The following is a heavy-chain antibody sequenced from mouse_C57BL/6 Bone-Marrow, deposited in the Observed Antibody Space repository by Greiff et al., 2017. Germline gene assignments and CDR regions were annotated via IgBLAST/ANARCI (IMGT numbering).Heavy chain of an antibody. CDR2: INPNYGTT. CDR3: ARCLITTVVANWDDDAMDY. CDR1: GYSFTDYN. V-gene: IGHV1-39*01. J-gene: IGHJ4*01. D-gene: IGHD1-1*01. Sequence: EVQLQQSGPELVKPGASVKISCKASGYSFTDYNMNWVKQSNGKSLEWIGVINPNYGTTSYNQKFKGKATLTVDQSSSTAYMQLNSLTSEDSAVYYCARCLITTVVANWDDDAMDYWGQGTSVTVSS.